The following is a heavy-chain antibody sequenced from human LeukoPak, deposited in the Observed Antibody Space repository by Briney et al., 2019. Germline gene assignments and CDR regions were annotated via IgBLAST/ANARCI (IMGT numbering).Heavy chain of an antibody. CDR3: AKDPGVEVLFDY. CDR2: ISGSGGST. Sequence: GGSLRLSCAASGFTFSSYSMNWVRQAPGKGLEWVSAISGSGGSTYYADSVKGRFTISRDNSKNTLYLQMNSLRAEDTAVYYCAKDPGVEVLFDYWGQGTLVTVSS. V-gene: IGHV3-23*01. CDR1: GFTFSSYS. J-gene: IGHJ4*02. D-gene: IGHD3-10*01.